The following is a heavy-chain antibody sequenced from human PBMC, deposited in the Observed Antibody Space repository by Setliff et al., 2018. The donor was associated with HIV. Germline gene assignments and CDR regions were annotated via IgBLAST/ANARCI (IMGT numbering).Heavy chain of an antibody. Sequence: SETLSLTCSVSGGSLNRYYWSWIRQTPGKGLEWIGYIYYSGGANYNSNPSLKSRLTILVDTSKNQFSLRMTSVTAADTAFYYWARRAYSHGPYLYFDLWGRGILVTSPQ. J-gene: IGHJ2*01. CDR2: IYYSGGA. V-gene: IGHV4-59*01. CDR3: ARRAYSHGPYLYFDL. D-gene: IGHD5-18*01. CDR1: GGSLNRYY.